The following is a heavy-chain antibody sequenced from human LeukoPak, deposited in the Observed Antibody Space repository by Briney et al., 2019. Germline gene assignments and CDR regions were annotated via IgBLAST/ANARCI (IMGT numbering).Heavy chain of an antibody. V-gene: IGHV4-59*08. D-gene: IGHD6-13*01. Sequence: SETLSLTCTVSGGSISSYYWSWIRQPPGKGLEWIGYIYYSGSTNYNPSLKSRVTISVDTSKNQFSLKLSSVTAADTAVYYCARRGRIAAAGTRTHYGMDVWGQGTTVTVSS. CDR2: IYYSGST. CDR3: ARRGRIAAAGTRTHYGMDV. CDR1: GGSISSYY. J-gene: IGHJ6*02.